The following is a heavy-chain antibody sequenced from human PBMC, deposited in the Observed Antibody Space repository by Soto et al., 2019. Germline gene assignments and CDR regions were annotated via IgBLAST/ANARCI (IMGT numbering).Heavy chain of an antibody. D-gene: IGHD4-17*01. CDR1: GFTFSSYG. V-gene: IGHV3-33*01. J-gene: IGHJ3*02. CDR3: ARDFPQTKVDAFDI. CDR2: IWYDGSNK. Sequence: GGSLRLSCAASGFTFSSYGMHWVRQAPGKGLEWVAVIWYDGSNKYYADSVKGRFTISRDNSKNTLYLQMNSLRAEDTAVYYCARDFPQTKVDAFDIWGQGTMVTVSS.